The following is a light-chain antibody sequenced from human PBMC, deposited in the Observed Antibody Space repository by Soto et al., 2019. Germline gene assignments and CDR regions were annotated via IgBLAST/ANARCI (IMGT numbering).Light chain of an antibody. V-gene: IGKV3-11*01. Sequence: EIVLTQSPATLSLSPGDRATLSCRASQSVSSYLAWYQQKPGQAPRLLIYDASSRATGIPARFSGSGSGTDFTLTISSLEPEDFAVYYCQQRSNWPPVFSFGPGTKVDIK. CDR1: QSVSSY. CDR3: QQRSNWPPVFS. CDR2: DAS. J-gene: IGKJ3*01.